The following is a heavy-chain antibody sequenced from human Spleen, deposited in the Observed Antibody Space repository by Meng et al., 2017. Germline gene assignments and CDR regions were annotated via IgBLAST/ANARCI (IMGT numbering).Heavy chain of an antibody. CDR3: ARDMYYFGSGSHAFDY. Sequence: GGSLRLSCAASGFNVSSNYMTWVRQAPGKGLEWVSIIYSGGSTSYADSVKGRFTISRHNSKNTLFLQMNSLRDEDTAVYYCARDMYYFGSGSHAFDYWGQGALVTVSS. CDR1: GFNVSSNY. V-gene: IGHV3-53*04. D-gene: IGHD3-10*01. CDR2: IYSGGST. J-gene: IGHJ4*02.